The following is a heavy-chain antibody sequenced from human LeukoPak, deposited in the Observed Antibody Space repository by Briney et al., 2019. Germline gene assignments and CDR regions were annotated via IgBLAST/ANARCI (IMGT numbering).Heavy chain of an antibody. CDR1: GGSISSSSYY. Sequence: SETLSLTCTVSGGSISSSSYYWGWIRQPPGKGLEWIGSIYYSGSTYFNPSLKSRVTMSVDTSKNQFSLKLSSVTAADTAVYYCARSIAARDFDYWGQGTLVTVSS. D-gene: IGHD6-6*01. CDR2: IYYSGST. J-gene: IGHJ4*02. CDR3: ARSIAARDFDY. V-gene: IGHV4-39*07.